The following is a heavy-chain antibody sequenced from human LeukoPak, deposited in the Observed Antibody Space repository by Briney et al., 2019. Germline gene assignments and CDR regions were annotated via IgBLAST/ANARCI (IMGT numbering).Heavy chain of an antibody. V-gene: IGHV3-7*01. Sequence: PGKSLRPSCAASGFTFSHYWMTWVRQVPGKGLEWVANINQEGSEKYCVDSVKGRFSISRDNAKNSVYLQMNSLRAEDTAVYYCATGDDYDDYFDYWGQGTLVTVSS. D-gene: IGHD4-17*01. J-gene: IGHJ4*02. CDR3: ATGDDYDDYFDY. CDR1: GFTFSHYW. CDR2: INQEGSEK.